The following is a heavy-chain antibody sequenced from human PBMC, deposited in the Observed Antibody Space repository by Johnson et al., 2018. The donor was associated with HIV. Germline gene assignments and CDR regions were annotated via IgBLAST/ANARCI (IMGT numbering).Heavy chain of an antibody. D-gene: IGHD1-26*01. CDR1: GFTVSSNY. J-gene: IGHJ3*02. CDR2: IYSGGST. CDR3: ARDLVVGDHSTPLTHAFDI. V-gene: IGHV3-66*01. Sequence: MLLVESGGGLVQPGGSLRLSCAASGFTVSSNYMSWVRQAPGKGLEWVSVIYSGGSTYYEDSVKGRFTISRDNSKNTLYLQMNSLRAEDTAVYYCARDLVVGDHSTPLTHAFDIWGQGTMVTVSS.